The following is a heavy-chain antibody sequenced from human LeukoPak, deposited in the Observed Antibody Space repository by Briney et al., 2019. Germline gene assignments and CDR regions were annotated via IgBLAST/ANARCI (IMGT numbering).Heavy chain of an antibody. Sequence: GGSLRLSCAASGFTFRSYGMHWVRQAPGKGLEWVAFIRYDGTNKYYADSVKGRFTISRDNSKNTLYLQMNSLRAEDTAVYYCAKVTTTVTPYYYYYYMDVWGKGTTVTISS. V-gene: IGHV3-30*02. J-gene: IGHJ6*03. CDR2: IRYDGTNK. CDR1: GFTFRSYG. D-gene: IGHD4-17*01. CDR3: AKVTTTVTPYYYYYYMDV.